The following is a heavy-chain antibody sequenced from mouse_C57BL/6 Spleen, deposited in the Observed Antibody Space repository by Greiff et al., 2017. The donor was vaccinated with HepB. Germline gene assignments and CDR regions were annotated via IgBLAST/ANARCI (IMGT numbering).Heavy chain of an antibody. Sequence: EVQLMESGGGLVQPKGSLKLPCAASGFTFNTYAMHWVRQAPGTGLEWVARIRRKSSNYATYYADSVKDGFIISRDDSQSMLYLQMNNLKTEDTAMYYCVRGDYYGSSYGDYWGQSTTLTVSS. V-gene: IGHV10-3*01. J-gene: IGHJ2*01. CDR1: GFTFNTYA. CDR3: VRGDYYGSSYGDY. CDR2: IRRKSSNYAT. D-gene: IGHD1-1*01.